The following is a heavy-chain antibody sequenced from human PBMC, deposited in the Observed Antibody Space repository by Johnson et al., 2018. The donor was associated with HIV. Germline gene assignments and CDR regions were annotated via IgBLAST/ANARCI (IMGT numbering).Heavy chain of an antibody. V-gene: IGHV3-33*06. CDR1: GFTFSKYG. D-gene: IGHD4-23*01. CDR2: IWYDGSNE. CDR3: AKSPGKDHGGKSGAFDI. J-gene: IGHJ3*02. Sequence: QVQLVESGGGVVQPGGSLRLSCAASGFTFSKYGVHWVRQAPGKGLEWVAVIWYDGSNEYYADSVKGRFTISSDNSKNTLYLQMNSLRVEDTAVYYCAKSPGKDHGGKSGAFDIWGQGTMVTVSS.